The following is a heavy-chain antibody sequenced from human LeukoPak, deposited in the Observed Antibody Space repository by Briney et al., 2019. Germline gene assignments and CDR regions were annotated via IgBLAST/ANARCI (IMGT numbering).Heavy chain of an antibody. D-gene: IGHD3-9*01. CDR2: IYYSGST. J-gene: IGHJ4*02. CDR3: ARAKSYYDILTGYSYYFDY. CDR1: GGSISNYY. Sequence: SETLSLTCTVSGGSISNYYWSWIRQPPGKGLEWIGHIYYSGSTNYNPSLKSRVTISVDTSKNQFSLKLSSVTAADTAVYYCARAKSYYDILTGYSYYFDYWGQGTLVTVSS. V-gene: IGHV4-59*01.